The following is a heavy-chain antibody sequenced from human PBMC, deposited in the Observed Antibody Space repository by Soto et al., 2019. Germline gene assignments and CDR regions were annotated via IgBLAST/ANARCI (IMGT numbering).Heavy chain of an antibody. CDR1: GYTFTSYG. CDR3: ARVGYYDFWSGYPFYYYGMDV. J-gene: IGHJ6*02. D-gene: IGHD3-3*01. Sequence: ASVKVSCKASGYTFTSYGISWVRQAPGQGLEWMGWISAYNGNTNYAQKLQGRVTMTTDTSTSTAYMELRSLRSDDTAVYYCARVGYYDFWSGYPFYYYGMDVWGQGTTVTV. CDR2: ISAYNGNT. V-gene: IGHV1-18*01.